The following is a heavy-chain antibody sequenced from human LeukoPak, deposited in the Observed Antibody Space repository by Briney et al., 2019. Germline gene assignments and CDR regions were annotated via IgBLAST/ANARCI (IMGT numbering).Heavy chain of an antibody. CDR3: ARQVLHTAMDY. J-gene: IGHJ4*02. V-gene: IGHV4-39*01. D-gene: IGHD5-18*01. CDR2: IYDSGST. Sequence: SETLSLTCTVSGVSISSSSYHWDWIRQPPGKGLEWIGSIYDSGSTYYSPSLKSRVTISVDTSKNQFSLRLNSVTAADTAVYYCARQVLHTAMDYWGQGTLVTVSS. CDR1: GVSISSSSYH.